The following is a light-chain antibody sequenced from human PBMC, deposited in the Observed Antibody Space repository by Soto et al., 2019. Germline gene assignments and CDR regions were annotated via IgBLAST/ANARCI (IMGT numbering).Light chain of an antibody. V-gene: IGKV3-15*01. CDR1: QTIYSN. Sequence: EIVLTQFPATLSLSPWERATLSCRAGQTIYSNVAWYQQRPGQAPRLLIYRASTRATGVPARFSGSGSGTEFTLTISSLQSEDFAIYYCQQYQNLWTFGQGTKVDIK. CDR2: RAS. CDR3: QQYQNLWT. J-gene: IGKJ1*01.